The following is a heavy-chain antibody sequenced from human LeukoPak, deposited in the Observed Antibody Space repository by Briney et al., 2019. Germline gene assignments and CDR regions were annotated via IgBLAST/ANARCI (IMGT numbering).Heavy chain of an antibody. CDR3: ARDRVWFGELDH. Sequence: ASVKVSCKASGYTFTGYYMHWVRQAPGQGLEWMGWINPNSGGTNYAQKFQGRVTMTRDTSISTAYMELRSLRSDDTAVYYCARDRVWFGELDHWGQGTLVTVSS. D-gene: IGHD3-10*01. V-gene: IGHV1-2*02. CDR1: GYTFTGYY. CDR2: INPNSGGT. J-gene: IGHJ5*02.